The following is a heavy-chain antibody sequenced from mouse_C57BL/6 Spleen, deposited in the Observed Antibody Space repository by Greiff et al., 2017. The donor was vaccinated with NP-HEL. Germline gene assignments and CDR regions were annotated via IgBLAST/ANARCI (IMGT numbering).Heavy chain of an antibody. CDR2: IRNKANGYTT. Sequence: DVMLVESGGGLVQPGGSLSLSCAASGFTFTDYYMSWVRQPPGKALEWLGFIRNKANGYTTEYSASVKGRFTISRDNSQSILYLQMNALRAEDSATYYCAEVAPDYYAMDYWGQGTSVTVSS. D-gene: IGHD1-3*01. V-gene: IGHV7-3*03. CDR1: GFTFTDYY. J-gene: IGHJ4*01. CDR3: AEVAPDYYAMDY.